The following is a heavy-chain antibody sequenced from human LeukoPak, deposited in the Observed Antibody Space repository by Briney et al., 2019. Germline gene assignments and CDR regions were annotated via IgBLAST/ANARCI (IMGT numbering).Heavy chain of an antibody. V-gene: IGHV3-21*01. CDR3: ARDKSRQLVVHYYYGMDV. D-gene: IGHD6-6*01. J-gene: IGHJ6*02. CDR2: ISSSSSYI. CDR1: GFTFSSYS. Sequence: AGGSLRLSCAASGFTFSSYSMNWVRQAPGKGLEWVSSISSSSSYIYYADSVKGRFTISRDNAKNSLYLQMNCLRAEATAVYYCARDKSRQLVVHYYYGMDVWGQGTTVTVSS.